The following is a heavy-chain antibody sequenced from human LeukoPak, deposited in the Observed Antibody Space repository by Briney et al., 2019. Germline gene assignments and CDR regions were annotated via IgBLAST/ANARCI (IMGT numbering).Heavy chain of an antibody. V-gene: IGHV4-34*01. CDR2: INHSGST. D-gene: IGHD3-16*01. Sequence: SEPLSLPGAVYGGSFTGYYWSWIRPPPGKGLEWTGEINHSGSTNYNPSLKSRVTISVDTSKIHFSLKLSSVTAADTAVYYCARGRRLYYFDYWGQGTLVTVSS. J-gene: IGHJ4*02. CDR3: ARGRRLYYFDY. CDR1: GGSFTGYY.